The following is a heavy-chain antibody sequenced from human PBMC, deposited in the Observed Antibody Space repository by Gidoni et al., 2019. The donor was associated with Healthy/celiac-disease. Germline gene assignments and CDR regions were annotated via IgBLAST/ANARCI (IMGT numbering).Heavy chain of an antibody. Sequence: ELQLVESGGGLVQPGGSLRLSCAPSGFTFSIYWMHGVGQAPGKGLVWVSRINSDGSSTSYADSVKGRFTISRDNAKNTLYLQMNSLRAEDTAVYYCARDQNYYDSSGYFFDYWGQGTLVTVSS. D-gene: IGHD3-22*01. J-gene: IGHJ4*02. V-gene: IGHV3-74*01. CDR3: ARDQNYYDSSGYFFDY. CDR1: GFTFSIYW. CDR2: INSDGSST.